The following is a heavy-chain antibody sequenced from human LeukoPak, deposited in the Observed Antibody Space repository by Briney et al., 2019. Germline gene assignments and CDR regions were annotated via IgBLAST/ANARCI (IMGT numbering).Heavy chain of an antibody. V-gene: IGHV5-51*01. CDR1: GYSFTSYW. D-gene: IGHD3-16*01. J-gene: IGHJ5*02. CDR2: IYPGDSES. CDR3: GSQYYGDWFDP. Sequence: GGSLKISCKGSGYSFTSYWIGWVRQVPGKSLEWMGIIYPGDSESRYSPSFQGQVTISVDKSISTAYLQWSSLKASDTAMYYCGSQYYGDWFDPWGQGTLVIVSS.